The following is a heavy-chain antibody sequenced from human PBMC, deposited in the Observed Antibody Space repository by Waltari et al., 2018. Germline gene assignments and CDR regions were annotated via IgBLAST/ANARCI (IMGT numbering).Heavy chain of an antibody. CDR3: ARVTAARTFYFDY. D-gene: IGHD6-6*01. CDR2: IYYSGST. J-gene: IGHJ4*02. CDR1: GGSISRGGSY. Sequence: QVQLPESGPGLVKPSQSLSLPCTFSGGSISRGGSYWSWISQHPGKGLEWIGYIYYSGSTYYNPSLKSRVTISVDTSKNQFSLKLSSVTAADTAVYYCARVTAARTFYFDYWGQGTLVTVSS. V-gene: IGHV4-31*03.